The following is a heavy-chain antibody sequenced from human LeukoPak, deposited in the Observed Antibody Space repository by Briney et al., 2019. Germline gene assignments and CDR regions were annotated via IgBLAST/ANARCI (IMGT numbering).Heavy chain of an antibody. CDR2: IVVGSGNT. J-gene: IGHJ4*02. D-gene: IGHD6-19*01. Sequence: SVKVSCKASGFTFTSSAMQWVRQARGQRLEWIGWIVVGSGNTNYAQKFQERVTITRDMSTSTAYMELSSLRSEDTAVYYCARDNHRRYSSGWYFSQYYFDYWGQGTLVTVSS. CDR1: GFTFTSSA. V-gene: IGHV1-58*02. CDR3: ARDNHRRYSSGWYFSQYYFDY.